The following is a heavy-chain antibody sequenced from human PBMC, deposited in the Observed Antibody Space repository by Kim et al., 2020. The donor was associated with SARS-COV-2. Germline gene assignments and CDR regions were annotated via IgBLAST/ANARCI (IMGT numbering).Heavy chain of an antibody. D-gene: IGHD1-1*01. CDR1: GFTFTSSA. CDR3: ATRYNWNDLVPGYYYYGMDV. J-gene: IGHJ6*02. Sequence: SVKVSCKASGFTFTSSAMQWVRQARGQRLEWIGWIVVGRGNTNYAQKFQERVTITRDMSTSTAYMELSSLRSEDTAVYYCATRYNWNDLVPGYYYYGMDVWGQGTTVTVSS. V-gene: IGHV1-58*02. CDR2: IVVGRGNT.